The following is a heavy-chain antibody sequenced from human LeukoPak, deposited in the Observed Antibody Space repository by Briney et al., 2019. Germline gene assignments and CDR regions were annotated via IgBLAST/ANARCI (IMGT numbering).Heavy chain of an antibody. J-gene: IGHJ4*02. V-gene: IGHV4-4*02. CDR2: INHSGST. CDR3: ARLNDPFDY. D-gene: IGHD1-1*01. CDR1: GGSISSSNW. Sequence: PSGTLSLTCAVSGGSISSSNWWSWVRQPPGKGLEWIGEINHSGSTNYNPSLKSRVTISVDTSKNQFSLKLSSVTAADTAVYYCARLNDPFDYWGQGTLVTVSS.